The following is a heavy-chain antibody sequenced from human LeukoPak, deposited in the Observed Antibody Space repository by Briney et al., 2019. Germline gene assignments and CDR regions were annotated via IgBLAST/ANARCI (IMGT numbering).Heavy chain of an antibody. V-gene: IGHV4-39*01. D-gene: IGHD4-17*01. J-gene: IGHJ4*02. CDR3: ARFSYGDYGSFDY. CDR1: GGSISSSSYY. Sequence: PSETLSLTCTVSGGSISSSSYYWGWIRQPPGKGLEWIGSIYYSGSTYYNPSLKSRVTISVDTSKNRFSLKLSSVTAADTAVYYCARFSYGDYGSFDYWGQGTLVTVSS. CDR2: IYYSGST.